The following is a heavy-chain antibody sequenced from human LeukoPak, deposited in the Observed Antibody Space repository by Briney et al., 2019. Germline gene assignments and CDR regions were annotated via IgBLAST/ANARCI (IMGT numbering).Heavy chain of an antibody. Sequence: PGGSLRLSCAAFGFTFSSYNMNWVRQAPGKGLEWVSYISSSGTTIYYADSVKGRFTISRDNAENSLFLQMNSLRAEDTAVYYCARDLRDYGDYVGAWFDPWGQGTLVTVSS. CDR3: ARDLRDYGDYVGAWFDP. CDR2: ISSSGTTI. V-gene: IGHV3-48*01. J-gene: IGHJ5*02. D-gene: IGHD4-17*01. CDR1: GFTFSSYN.